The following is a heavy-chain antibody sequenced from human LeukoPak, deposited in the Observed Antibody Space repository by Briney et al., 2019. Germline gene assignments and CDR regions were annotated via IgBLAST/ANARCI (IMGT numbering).Heavy chain of an antibody. CDR2: IKEDGSEK. D-gene: IGHD6-19*01. CDR1: GFTFSRYW. CDR3: ARDLDSSGWYEVDY. V-gene: IGHV3-7*01. J-gene: IGHJ4*02. Sequence: GGSLRLSCTASGFTFSRYWMSWVRQVPGKGPEFVANIKEDGSEKSYVDFVKGRFTISRDNAKNSLYLQMNSLRAEDTAVYYCARDLDSSGWYEVDYWGQGTLVTVSS.